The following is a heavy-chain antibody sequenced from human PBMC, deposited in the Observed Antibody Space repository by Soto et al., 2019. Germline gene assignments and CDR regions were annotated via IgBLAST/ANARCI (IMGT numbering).Heavy chain of an antibody. CDR1: GYTFTSYA. CDR3: ARDRGTYDFWSGYSY. J-gene: IGHJ4*02. Sequence: GASVKVSCKASGYTFTSYAMHWVRQAPGQRLEWMGWINAGNDKANYSQKFQGRVTITADTSTSTAYMELSSLRSEDTAVYYCARDRGTYDFWSGYSYWGQGTLVTVSS. D-gene: IGHD3-3*01. V-gene: IGHV1-3*01. CDR2: INAGNDKA.